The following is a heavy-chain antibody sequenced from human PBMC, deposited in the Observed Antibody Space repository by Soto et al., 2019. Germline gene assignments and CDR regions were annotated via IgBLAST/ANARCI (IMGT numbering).Heavy chain of an antibody. Sequence: ASVKVSGKASGYTFTSYAMHWVRQAPGQRLEWMGWINAGNGNTKYSQKFQGRVTITRDTSASTAYMELSSLRSEDTAVYYCARFMDYGDPNYFDYWGQGTLVTVSS. CDR3: ARFMDYGDPNYFDY. CDR1: GYTFTSYA. CDR2: INAGNGNT. J-gene: IGHJ4*02. V-gene: IGHV1-3*01. D-gene: IGHD4-17*01.